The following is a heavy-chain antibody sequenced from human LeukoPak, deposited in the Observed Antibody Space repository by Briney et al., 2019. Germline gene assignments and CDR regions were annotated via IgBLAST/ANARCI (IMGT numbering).Heavy chain of an antibody. CDR3: AKTGPYYFDL. J-gene: IGHJ4*02. CDR1: GFTFSTYA. D-gene: IGHD3-10*01. V-gene: IGHV3-30*02. CDR2: IRYDGSNK. Sequence: PGGSLRLSCAASGFTFSTYAMSWVRQAPGKGLEWVAFIRYDGSNKYYADSVKGRFTISRDNSKNTVYLQMHSLRADDTAIYYCAKTGPYYFDLWGQGTLVTVSS.